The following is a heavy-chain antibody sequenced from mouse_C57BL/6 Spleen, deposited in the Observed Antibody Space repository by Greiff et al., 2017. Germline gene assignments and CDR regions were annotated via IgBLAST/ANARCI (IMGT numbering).Heavy chain of an antibody. J-gene: IGHJ4*01. CDR2: IWRGGST. D-gene: IGHD1-1*01. V-gene: IGHV2-5*01. Sequence: VQRVESGPGLVQPSQSLSITCTVSGFSLTSYGVHWVRQSPGKGLEWLGVIWRGGSTDYNAAFMSRLSITKDNSKSQVFFKMNSLQADDTAIYYCAKMEYYGSSFDYDAMDYWGQGTSVTVSS. CDR3: AKMEYYGSSFDYDAMDY. CDR1: GFSLTSYG.